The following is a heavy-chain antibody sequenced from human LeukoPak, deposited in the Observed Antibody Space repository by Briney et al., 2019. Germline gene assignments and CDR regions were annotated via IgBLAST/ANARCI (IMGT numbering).Heavy chain of an antibody. V-gene: IGHV3-23*01. CDR3: APIPASYYYGMDV. CDR2: ISGSGGST. D-gene: IGHD2-2*01. J-gene: IGHJ6*02. CDR1: GYTFSSYA. Sequence: GGSLRLSCEASGYTFSSYAMSWVRQAPGQGLEWVSAISGSGGSTYYADSVKGRFTISRDNSKNTLYLQMNSLRAEDTAVYYCAPIPASYYYGMDVWGQGTTVTVSS.